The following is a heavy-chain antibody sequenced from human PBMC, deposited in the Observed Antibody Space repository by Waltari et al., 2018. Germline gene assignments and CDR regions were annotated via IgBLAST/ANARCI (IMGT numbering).Heavy chain of an antibody. J-gene: IGHJ6*02. CDR2: LTASGLM. CDR3: AKDEGARLAPTFGMDA. D-gene: IGHD6-6*01. Sequence: EMQLLESGGALVQPGGSLRLSCAASGFPFSTSPMNWLRQAPGKGLEWVAVLTASGLMDYGDSVKGRFIISRDNSKNILYLEMYRLRVEDTARYYCAKDEGARLAPTFGMDAWGQGTTVIVSS. CDR1: GFPFSTSP. V-gene: IGHV3-23*01.